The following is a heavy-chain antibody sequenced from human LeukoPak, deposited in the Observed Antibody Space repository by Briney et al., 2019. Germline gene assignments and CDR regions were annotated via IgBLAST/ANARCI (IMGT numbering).Heavy chain of an antibody. Sequence: ASVKVSCKASGGTFSSYAISWVRQAPGQGLEWMGRIIPILGIANYAQKFQGRVTITADKSTSTAYMELRSLRSDDTAVYYCARVGAYCTTTSCLDYWSQGTLVTVSS. D-gene: IGHD2-2*01. J-gene: IGHJ4*02. CDR3: ARVGAYCTTTSCLDY. V-gene: IGHV1-69*04. CDR1: GGTFSSYA. CDR2: IIPILGIA.